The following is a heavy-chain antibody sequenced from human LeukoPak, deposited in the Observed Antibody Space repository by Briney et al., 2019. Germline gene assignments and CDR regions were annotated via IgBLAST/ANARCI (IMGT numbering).Heavy chain of an antibody. Sequence: GGSLTLSCAASGITFSTAWMSWFRQAPGKGLEWVGRIKSKIGGATADYAAPGKDRFTISRDDSKNTLYLQMNSLKTEDTAVYYCATDRAWFDPWGQGPLVTVSS. D-gene: IGHD3-10*01. J-gene: IGHJ5*02. CDR2: IKSKIGGATA. V-gene: IGHV3-15*01. CDR3: ATDRAWFDP. CDR1: GITFSTAW.